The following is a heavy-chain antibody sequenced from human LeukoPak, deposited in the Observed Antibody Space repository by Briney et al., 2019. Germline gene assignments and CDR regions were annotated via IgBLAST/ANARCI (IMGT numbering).Heavy chain of an antibody. J-gene: IGHJ4*02. CDR2: ISGSADTA. D-gene: IGHD2-15*01. Sequence: GGSLRLSCAASGFTFSTYEINWVRQAPGKGLEWISYISGSADTAYYADSVKGRFSISRDNSKNTLHLQMNSLRPEDTAVYYCVKDTPLGGWGQGTLVTVSS. CDR3: VKDTPLGG. CDR1: GFTFSTYE. V-gene: IGHV3-48*03.